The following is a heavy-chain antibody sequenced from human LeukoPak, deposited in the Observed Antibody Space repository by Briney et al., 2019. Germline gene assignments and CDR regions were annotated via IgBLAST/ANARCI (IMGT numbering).Heavy chain of an antibody. CDR3: TTNGGITMVRGVDY. D-gene: IGHD3-10*01. Sequence: PGGSLRLSCAASGFTFSNAWMSWVRQAPGKGLEWVGRIKSKTEGGTTDYAAPVKGRFTISRDDSKNTLYLQMNSLKTEDTAVYYCTTNGGITMVRGVDYWGQGTLVSVSS. CDR1: GFTFSNAW. J-gene: IGHJ4*02. CDR2: IKSKTEGGTT. V-gene: IGHV3-15*01.